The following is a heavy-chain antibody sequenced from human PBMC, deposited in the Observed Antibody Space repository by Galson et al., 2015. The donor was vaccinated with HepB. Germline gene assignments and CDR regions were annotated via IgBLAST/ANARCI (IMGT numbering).Heavy chain of an antibody. J-gene: IGHJ6*02. CDR3: TKERISIFGVTLVPDSGMDV. Sequence: SLRLSCAASGFSFRNYVMNWVRQPPGKGLEWVAIISQDGSDTYYEDSVKGRFAISRDNSNNTLHLQMNSLRTGDTAMYYCTKERISIFGVTLVPDSGMDVWGQGTTVTVSS. CDR2: ISQDGSDT. D-gene: IGHD3-3*01. V-gene: IGHV3-30*18. CDR1: GFSFRNYV.